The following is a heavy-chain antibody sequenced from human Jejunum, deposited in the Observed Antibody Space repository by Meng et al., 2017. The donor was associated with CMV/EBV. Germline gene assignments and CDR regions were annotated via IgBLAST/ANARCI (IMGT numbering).Heavy chain of an antibody. Sequence: FPLSRFAIPWGPQAPGKGLEWVALTVMSYAGNTNYYSHSVKGRFTISRDNAKNTLYLQMNSLRAEDTAVYYCAKSFDRGIVKLDFWGQGTLVTVSS. J-gene: IGHJ4*02. D-gene: IGHD2/OR15-2a*01. CDR2: MSYAGNTN. CDR1: FPLSRFA. CDR3: AKSFDRGIVKLDF. V-gene: IGHV3-30-3*02.